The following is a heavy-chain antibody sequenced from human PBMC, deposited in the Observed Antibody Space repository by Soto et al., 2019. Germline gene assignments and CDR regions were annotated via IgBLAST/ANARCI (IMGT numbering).Heavy chain of an antibody. Sequence: SETLSLTCAVSGYAISSGYYWGCIRQPPGKGLDWIGSTYQSGSTYYNLSLKSRVTISVDTSKNQFSLKVSSVTAADTAVYYCARELIAAAGNNWFDSWGQGILVTVYS. D-gene: IGHD6-13*01. V-gene: IGHV4-38-2*01. CDR3: ARELIAAAGNNWFDS. CDR2: TYQSGST. J-gene: IGHJ5*01. CDR1: GYAISSGYY.